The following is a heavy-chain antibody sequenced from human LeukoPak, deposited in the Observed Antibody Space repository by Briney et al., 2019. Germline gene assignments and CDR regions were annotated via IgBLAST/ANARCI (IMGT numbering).Heavy chain of an antibody. CDR3: ARGYYGMDV. J-gene: IGHJ6*04. CDR1: GFTFSDYH. CDR2: ISSSSSYT. Sequence: GGSLRLSCAASGFTFSDYHMSWIRQAPGKGLEWVSYISSSSSYTNYADSVKGRFTISRDNAKNSLYLQMNSLRAEDTAVYYCARGYYGMDVWGKGTTVTVSS. V-gene: IGHV3-11*06.